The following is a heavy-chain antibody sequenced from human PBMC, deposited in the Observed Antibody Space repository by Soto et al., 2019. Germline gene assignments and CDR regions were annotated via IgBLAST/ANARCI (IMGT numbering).Heavy chain of an antibody. CDR1: GFSLKTTGMC. Sequence: SGPTLVNPSQTLTLTCTFSGFSLKTTGMCVSWIRQPPGKALEWLAFIEWDDDKYYNPSLEARLTVSKDTSKDQVILAMTNMDPVDTATYYCARYWNSRVKGTFDIWGQGTMVTVSS. D-gene: IGHD1-1*01. CDR3: ARYWNSRVKGTFDI. J-gene: IGHJ3*02. V-gene: IGHV2-70*01. CDR2: IEWDDDK.